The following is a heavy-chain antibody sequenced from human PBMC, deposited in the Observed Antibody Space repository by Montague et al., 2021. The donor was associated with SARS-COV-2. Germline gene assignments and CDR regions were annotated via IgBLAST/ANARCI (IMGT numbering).Heavy chain of an antibody. CDR3: VKDHGRVAFDV. Sequence: SLRLSCAASGFTFSSYAMSWVRQAPGMGLEWVSLIYGGDSRTFYTDSVKGRFTISRDNSKNTLFLHMSSLKAEDTAVYYCVKDHGRVAFDVWGQGTTVTVSS. D-gene: IGHD1-14*01. CDR2: IYGGDSRT. CDR1: GFTFSSYA. J-gene: IGHJ3*01. V-gene: IGHV3-23*03.